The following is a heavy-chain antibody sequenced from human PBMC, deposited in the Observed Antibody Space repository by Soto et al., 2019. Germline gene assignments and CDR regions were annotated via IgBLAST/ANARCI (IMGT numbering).Heavy chain of an antibody. D-gene: IGHD4-17*01. Sequence: GGSLRLSCAASGFSFSSYGMHWVRQAPGKGLEWVAMISYDGTDEYYADSVKGRFTISRDNSKNAVYLQMNSLRAEDTALYYCARDVDADFRTDFDYWGRGTLVTVSS. J-gene: IGHJ4*02. V-gene: IGHV3-30*03. CDR2: ISYDGTDE. CDR1: GFSFSSYG. CDR3: ARDVDADFRTDFDY.